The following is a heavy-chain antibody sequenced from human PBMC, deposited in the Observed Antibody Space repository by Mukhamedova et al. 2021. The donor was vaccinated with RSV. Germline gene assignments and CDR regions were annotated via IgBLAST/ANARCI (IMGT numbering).Heavy chain of an antibody. D-gene: IGHD2-21*01. CDR3: ARDVVLNWFDL. J-gene: IGHJ5*02. CDR2: IDHSGST. Sequence: IRQPPGKGLEWIGEIDHSGSTNYNPSLKSRVTISVDTSKNHFSLKLSSVTAADTAVYYCARDVVLNWFDLWGQGTLVTVSS. V-gene: IGHV4-34*01.